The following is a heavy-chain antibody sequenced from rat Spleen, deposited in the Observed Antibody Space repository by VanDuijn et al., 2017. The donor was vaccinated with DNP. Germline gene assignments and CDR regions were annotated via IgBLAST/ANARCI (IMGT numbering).Heavy chain of an antibody. CDR3: ATSSYFGYDYGFAY. CDR1: GFTFSNYY. J-gene: IGHJ3*01. CDR2: ITGGSGTT. V-gene: IGHV5-25*01. Sequence: EVRLVESGGGLVQPGRSLKLSCAASGFTFSNYYMAWVRQAPTKGLEWIASITGGSGTTSYPDAVKGRFMISRDDTKNTLSLQMNSLRSEDTATYYCATSSYFGYDYGFAYWGQGTLVTVSS. D-gene: IGHD1-7*01.